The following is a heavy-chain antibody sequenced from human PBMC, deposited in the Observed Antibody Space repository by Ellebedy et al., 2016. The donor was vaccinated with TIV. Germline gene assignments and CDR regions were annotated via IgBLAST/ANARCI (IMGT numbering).Heavy chain of an antibody. CDR2: ISDDGGST. CDR3: AKAPVLAFHYYMDV. V-gene: IGHV3-23*01. D-gene: IGHD2/OR15-2a*01. J-gene: IGHJ6*03. Sequence: GESLKISCVVSGFTFRSYTMTWVRQAPGKGLEWVSAISDDGGSTSYADSVKGRFTISRDNPKNTLYLEMNRLSTEDAAVYYCAKAPVLAFHYYMDVWGKGTTVTVSS. CDR1: GFTFRSYT.